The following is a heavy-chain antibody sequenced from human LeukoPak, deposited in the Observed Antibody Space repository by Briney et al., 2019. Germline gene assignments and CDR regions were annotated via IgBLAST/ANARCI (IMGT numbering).Heavy chain of an antibody. CDR3: ARGGSDWYIDS. Sequence: SETLSLTCAVSGGSFSDFYWSCIRQSPGEGLQWIGEINRSGSTNYNPSLKSRVTISLRTSKNQFSLWLSCVTAADTAVYFCARGGSDWYIDSWGQGTLATVSS. D-gene: IGHD6-13*01. CDR2: INRSGST. J-gene: IGHJ5*01. V-gene: IGHV4-34*01. CDR1: GGSFSDFY.